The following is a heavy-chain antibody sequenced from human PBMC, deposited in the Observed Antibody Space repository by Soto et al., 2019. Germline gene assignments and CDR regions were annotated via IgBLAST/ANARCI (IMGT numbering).Heavy chain of an antibody. CDR3: ARLIRYSGYDWGICDY. V-gene: IGHV4-39*01. D-gene: IGHD5-12*01. CDR2: IYYSGST. Sequence: LSLTCTVSGGSVSSSSYYWGWIRQPPGKGLEWIGSIYYSGSTYYSPSLKSRVTISVDTSKNQFSLKLSSVTAADTAVYYCARLIRYSGYDWGICDYWGQGTLVTVSS. J-gene: IGHJ4*02. CDR1: GGSVSSSSYY.